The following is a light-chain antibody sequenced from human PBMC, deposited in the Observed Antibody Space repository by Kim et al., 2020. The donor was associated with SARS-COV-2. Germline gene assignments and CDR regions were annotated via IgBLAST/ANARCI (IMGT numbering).Light chain of an antibody. CDR2: EVS. J-gene: IGLJ3*02. Sequence: QSVTLSCTGTSSDVGGYNYVSWYQHHPGKAPKLMIYEVSKRPSGVPDRFSGSKSGNTASLTVSGLQVDDEADYYCSSYAGSNNFLVFGGGTQLTVL. CDR1: SSDVGGYNY. V-gene: IGLV2-8*01. CDR3: SSYAGSNNFLV.